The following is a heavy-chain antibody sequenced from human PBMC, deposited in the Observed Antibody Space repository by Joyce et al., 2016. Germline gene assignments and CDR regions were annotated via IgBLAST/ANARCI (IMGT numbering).Heavy chain of an antibody. CDR2: MNQDGSQK. V-gene: IGHV3-7*01. CDR3: ARDQGYSDPYNWFDP. CDR1: GFTLSNSW. J-gene: IGHJ5*02. D-gene: IGHD1-26*01. Sequence: EVQLVESGGGLVQPGGSLRLSCIASGFTLSNSWMSWVRQAPGRGPEWVANMNQDGSQKQYVDSVRGRFTISRDDAKNSLYLQMNSLRAEDTALYYCARDQGYSDPYNWFDPWGQGTLVTVSS.